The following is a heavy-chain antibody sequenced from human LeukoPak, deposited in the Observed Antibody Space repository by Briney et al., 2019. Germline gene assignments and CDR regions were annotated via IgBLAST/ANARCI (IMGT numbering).Heavy chain of an antibody. CDR3: ARDAIVVVAASWFDP. CDR1: GFTFSSYW. J-gene: IGHJ5*02. Sequence: GGSLRLSCAASGFTFSSYWMHWVRQAPGKGLVWVSRINSDGSSTSYADSVKGRFTISRDNAKNTLYLQMNSLRAEDTAVYYCARDAIVVVAASWFDPWGQGTLVTVSS. D-gene: IGHD2-15*01. CDR2: INSDGSST. V-gene: IGHV3-74*01.